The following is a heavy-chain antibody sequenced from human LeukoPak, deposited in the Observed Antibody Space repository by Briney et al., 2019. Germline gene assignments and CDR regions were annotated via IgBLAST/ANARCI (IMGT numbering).Heavy chain of an antibody. CDR1: GNTFTGYY. D-gene: IGHD3-22*01. CDR2: INPDSGDT. J-gene: IGHJ4*02. CDR3: ASSYDSSGYYNS. V-gene: IGHV1-2*02. Sequence: ASVKVSCKTSGNTFTGYYLYWVRPAPGQGLEWMGWINPDSGDTNYAQKFQGRVTMTRETSIVTAYMDLSSLRSDDTAVYYCASSYDSSGYYNSWGQGTQVTVSS.